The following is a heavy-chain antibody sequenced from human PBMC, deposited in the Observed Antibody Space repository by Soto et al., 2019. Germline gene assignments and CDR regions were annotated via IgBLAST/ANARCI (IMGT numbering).Heavy chain of an antibody. CDR2: IYWDDDK. Sequence: QITLNESGPTQVKPRQTLTLTCTFSGFSLTTSGVGVGWIRQSPGKAPEWLALIYWDDDKRYSPSLKSSLTFTKDTAKNQVVLTLADLDPADTATYYCAHRVLRTVFGLVTTTAIYFDFWGQGTPVAVSS. D-gene: IGHD3-3*01. CDR1: GFSLTTSGVG. J-gene: IGHJ4*02. CDR3: AHRVLRTVFGLVTTTAIYFDF. V-gene: IGHV2-5*02.